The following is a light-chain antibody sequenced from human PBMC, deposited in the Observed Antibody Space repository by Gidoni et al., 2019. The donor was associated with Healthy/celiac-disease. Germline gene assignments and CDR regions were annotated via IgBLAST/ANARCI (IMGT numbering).Light chain of an antibody. CDR2: AAS. Sequence: DIQMTPSPSSLSASVGDRVTITCRASQSISSYLNWYQQQPGKAPKLLIYAASSLQSGVPSRFSGSGSGTDFTLTISSLQPEDFATYYCQQSYSTPPWTFGQXTKVEIK. V-gene: IGKV1-39*01. J-gene: IGKJ1*01. CDR3: QQSYSTPPWT. CDR1: QSISSY.